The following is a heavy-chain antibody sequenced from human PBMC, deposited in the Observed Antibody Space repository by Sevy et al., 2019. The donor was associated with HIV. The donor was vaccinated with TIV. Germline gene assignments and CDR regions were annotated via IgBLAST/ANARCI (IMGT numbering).Heavy chain of an antibody. CDR3: ARVAVADNGYYYYYMDV. V-gene: IGHV4-59*01. CDR2: IYYSGST. CDR1: GGSISSYY. J-gene: IGHJ6*03. Sequence: SETLSLTCTVSGGSISSYYWSWIRQPPGKGLEWTGYIYYSGSTNYNPSLKSRVTISVDTSKNQFSLKLSSVTAADTAVYYCARVAVADNGYYYYYMDVWGKGTTVTVSS. D-gene: IGHD6-19*01.